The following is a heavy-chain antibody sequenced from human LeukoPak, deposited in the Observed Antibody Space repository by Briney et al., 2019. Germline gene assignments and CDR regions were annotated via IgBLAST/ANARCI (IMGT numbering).Heavy chain of an antibody. Sequence: GGSLGLSCAASGFTFSSYAMHWVRQAPGKGLEWVAVISYDGSNKYYADSVKGRFTISRDNSKNTLYLQMNSLRAEDTAVYYCARNGIYQLHWVWFDPWGQGTLVTVSS. J-gene: IGHJ5*02. V-gene: IGHV3-30-3*01. CDR3: ARNGIYQLHWVWFDP. D-gene: IGHD2-2*01. CDR1: GFTFSSYA. CDR2: ISYDGSNK.